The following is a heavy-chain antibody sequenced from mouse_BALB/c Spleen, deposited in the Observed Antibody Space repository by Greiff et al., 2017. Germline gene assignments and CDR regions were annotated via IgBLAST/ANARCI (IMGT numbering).Heavy chain of an antibody. Sequence: VQLQQSGAELVQPGASVKLSCTASGFNIKDTYMHWVKQRPEQGLEWIGRIDPANGNTTYDPKFPGKATITADTSSNTAYLQLSSLTSEDTAVYYCARYYGSWAMDYWGQGTTVTVSS. CDR1: GFNIKDTY. CDR2: IDPANGNT. V-gene: IGHV14-3*02. J-gene: IGHJ4*01. D-gene: IGHD1-1*01. CDR3: ARYYGSWAMDY.